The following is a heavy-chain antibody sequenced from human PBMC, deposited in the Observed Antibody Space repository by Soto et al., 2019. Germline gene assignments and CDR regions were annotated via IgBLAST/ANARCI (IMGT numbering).Heavy chain of an antibody. CDR3: ARRRYYDTIGPRDGLEAFFYGP. J-gene: IGHJ5*02. V-gene: IGHV4-39*01. CDR1: GGSISSSNYY. D-gene: IGHD3-22*01. Sequence: QVQLQESGPGLVKPSETLSLTCTVSGGSISSSNYYWGWLRQPPVKGLECIGNIDHSGGTYYNPSLKGRVSISVHPSKNQFSLKLTSVTAADTAVYYCARRRYYDTIGPRDGLEAFFYGPWGQGALVTVSS. CDR2: IDHSGGT.